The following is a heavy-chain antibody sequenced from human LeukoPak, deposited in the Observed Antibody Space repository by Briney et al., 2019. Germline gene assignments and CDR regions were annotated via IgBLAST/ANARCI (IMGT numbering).Heavy chain of an antibody. CDR2: IDRDGLKA. D-gene: IGHD3-3*01. CDR1: GFTFTNYW. Sequence: GGSLRLSCAASGFTFTNYWMHWVRQVPGKGLAWLSRIDRDGLKADYADSVRGRFTTSRHNAKSTAYLQLNSPRAEDTAVYYCGTSRWSGVVDSWGQGTLVTVSS. J-gene: IGHJ5*01. V-gene: IGHV3-74*01. CDR3: GTSRWSGVVDS.